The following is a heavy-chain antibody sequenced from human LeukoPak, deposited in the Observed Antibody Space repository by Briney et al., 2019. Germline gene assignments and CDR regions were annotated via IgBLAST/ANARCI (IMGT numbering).Heavy chain of an antibody. CDR1: GGTFSSYT. V-gene: IGHV1-69*13. CDR2: IIPIFGTA. D-gene: IGHD3-22*01. CDR3: ARAHGITMIPGGY. Sequence: SVKVSCKASGGTFSSYTITWVRQAPGQGLEWMGGIIPIFGTANYAQKFQGRVTITADESTSTAYMELSSLRSEDTAVYYCARAHGITMIPGGYWGQGTLVTVSS. J-gene: IGHJ4*02.